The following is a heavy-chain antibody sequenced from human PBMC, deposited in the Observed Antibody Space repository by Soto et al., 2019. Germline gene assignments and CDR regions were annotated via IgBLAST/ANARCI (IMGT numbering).Heavy chain of an antibody. CDR1: GFTFSNYG. D-gene: IGHD1-26*01. CDR2: ISYDGSNK. Sequence: QVQLVESGGDVVQPGRSLRLSCATSGFTFSNYGMHWVRQAPGKGLEWVAGISYDGSNKYCADSVKGRFTISRDNSKNTVYLQMDSLSADDTAVYYCANGEYSGSYSTIHKFHIWGQGTRVTVSS. J-gene: IGHJ3*02. CDR3: ANGEYSGSYSTIHKFHI. V-gene: IGHV3-30*18.